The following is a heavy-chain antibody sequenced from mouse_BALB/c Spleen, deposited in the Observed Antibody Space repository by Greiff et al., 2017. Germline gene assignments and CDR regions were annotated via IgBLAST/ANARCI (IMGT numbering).Heavy chain of an antibody. CDR2: INPYNGDT. V-gene: IGHV1-20*02. CDR3: ARDDYDAMGY. Sequence: VQLQQSGPELVKPGASVKISCKASGYSFTGYFMNWVMQSHGKSLEWIGRINPYNGDTFYNQKFKGKATLTVDKSSSTAHMELRSLASEDSAVYYCARDDYDAMGYWGQGTSVTVSS. J-gene: IGHJ4*01. CDR1: GYSFTGYF.